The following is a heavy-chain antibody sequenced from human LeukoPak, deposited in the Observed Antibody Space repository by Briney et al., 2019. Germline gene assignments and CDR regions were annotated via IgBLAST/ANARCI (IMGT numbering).Heavy chain of an antibody. D-gene: IGHD3-3*01. V-gene: IGHV1-69*05. CDR2: IIPIFGTA. CDR1: GGTFSSYA. Sequence: SVKVSCKASGGTFSSYAISWVRQAPGQGLEWMGGIIPIFGTANYAQKFQGRVTITTDESTSTAYMELSSLRSEDTAVYYCARGRYDFWSGYYTDYYYMDVWGKGTTVTVSS. CDR3: ARGRYDFWSGYYTDYYYMDV. J-gene: IGHJ6*03.